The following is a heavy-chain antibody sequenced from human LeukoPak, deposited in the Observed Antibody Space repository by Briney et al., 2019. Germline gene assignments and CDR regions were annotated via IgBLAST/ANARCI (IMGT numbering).Heavy chain of an antibody. D-gene: IGHD4-17*01. CDR3: ARDTDYGDYENWFDP. Sequence: ASVKVSCKASGYTFTSHGISWVRQAPGQGLEWMGWISAYNGNTNYAQKLQGRVTMTTDTSTSTAYMELRSLRSDDTAVYYCARDTDYGDYENWFDPWGQGTLVTVSS. CDR2: ISAYNGNT. CDR1: GYTFTSHG. V-gene: IGHV1-18*01. J-gene: IGHJ5*02.